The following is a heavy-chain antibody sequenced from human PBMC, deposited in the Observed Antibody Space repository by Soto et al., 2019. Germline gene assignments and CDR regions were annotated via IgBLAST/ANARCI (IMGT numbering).Heavy chain of an antibody. V-gene: IGHV3-53*01. J-gene: IGHJ3*02. Sequence: PGGSLRLSCAASGFTVISNYMSWVRQAPGKGLEWVSVIYSGGSTYYAASVKGRFTLSRDNSKNTLYLQMNSLRAENTAVYYCSRFGRVSYYSYDFDIWGQGTMVTVSS. CDR3: SRFGRVSYYSYDFDI. CDR1: GFTVISNY. D-gene: IGHD1-26*01. CDR2: IYSGGST.